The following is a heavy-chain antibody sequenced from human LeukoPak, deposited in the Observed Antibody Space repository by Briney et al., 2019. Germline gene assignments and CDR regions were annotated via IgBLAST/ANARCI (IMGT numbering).Heavy chain of an antibody. Sequence: GGSLRLSCAASGFSFSSYSMNWVRQAPGKGLEWVSYITSSSSTMYYADAVKGRFAISRDNAKNSLYLQMNSLRAEDTAVYYCASLMAVEGIDYWGQGTLVTVSS. J-gene: IGHJ4*02. V-gene: IGHV3-48*01. CDR3: ASLMAVEGIDY. CDR1: GFSFSSYS. D-gene: IGHD2-8*01. CDR2: ITSSSSTM.